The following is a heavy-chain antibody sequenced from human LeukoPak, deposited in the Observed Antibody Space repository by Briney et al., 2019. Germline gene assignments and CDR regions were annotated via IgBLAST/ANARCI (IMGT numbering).Heavy chain of an antibody. CDR3: ARVVEVGVPGFQN. CDR1: GYIFTGYY. Sequence: ASVKVSCKASGYIFTGYYLHWVRQAPRQGPEWMGWINANSGATYYLQKFQGGITMTRDTSISTAYMELNRLISDDTAVYYCARVVEVGVPGFQNWGQGTLVTASS. V-gene: IGHV1-2*02. CDR2: INANSGAT. J-gene: IGHJ1*01. D-gene: IGHD3-22*01.